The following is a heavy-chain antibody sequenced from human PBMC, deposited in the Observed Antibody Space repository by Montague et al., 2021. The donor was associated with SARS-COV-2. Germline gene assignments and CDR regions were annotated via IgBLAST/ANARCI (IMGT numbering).Heavy chain of an antibody. CDR2: IYSSSTT. CDR3: ARSGGKFGAACDY. D-gene: IGHD3-10*01. CDR1: GGSISSYY. J-gene: IGHJ4*02. V-gene: IGHV4-4*07. Sequence: SETLSLTCTVSGGSISSYYCTWIRQPAPQGQEWIGRIYSSSTTRNNGTLKSRVTLSVDTSANEFSLRVNFVTAADTAVYDCARSGGKFGAACDYWGQGILVTVSS.